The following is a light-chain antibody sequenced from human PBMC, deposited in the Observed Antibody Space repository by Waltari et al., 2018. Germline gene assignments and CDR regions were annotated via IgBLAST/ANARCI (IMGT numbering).Light chain of an antibody. J-gene: IGLJ3*02. Sequence: QSALTQPASVSGSPGQSITISCTGTSSDVGFYNFVSWYQQHPDKAPKLMVYEVIERSSGVSTRFSGSKSGNTASLTISGLQAEDEADYYCCSYAGRNIWVFGGGTKVTVL. CDR2: EVI. CDR1: SSDVGFYNF. V-gene: IGLV2-23*02. CDR3: CSYAGRNIWV.